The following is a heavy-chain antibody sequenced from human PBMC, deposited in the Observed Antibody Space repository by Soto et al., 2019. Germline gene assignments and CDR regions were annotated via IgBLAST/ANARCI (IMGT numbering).Heavy chain of an antibody. CDR2: ISGSGGIT. CDR3: AKGSQGAFDI. V-gene: IGHV3-23*01. CDR1: GFTFGSHA. J-gene: IGHJ3*02. D-gene: IGHD3-10*01. Sequence: EVQLLESGGGLEQPGGSLRLSCATSGFTFGSHAMTWVRQSPGKGLEWVSGISGSGGITYYADSVKGRFTISRDNSKNTLYQQMNTLRAEDTAVYYCAKGSQGAFDIWGQGTMVTVSS.